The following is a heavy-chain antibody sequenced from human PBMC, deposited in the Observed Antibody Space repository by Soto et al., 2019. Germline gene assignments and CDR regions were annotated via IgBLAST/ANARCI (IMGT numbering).Heavy chain of an antibody. CDR1: GGTFSRNT. Sequence: SVKVSCKASGGTFSRNTISWVRQAPGQGLEWMGGIMPIFGSANYARKFQGRVTITADENTRTVYMELSRLRSEDTAAYYCARQFDSDTTGYYYAYWGQGTLVTVSS. CDR3: ARQFDSDTTGYYYAY. D-gene: IGHD3-22*01. V-gene: IGHV1-69*13. CDR2: IMPIFGSA. J-gene: IGHJ4*02.